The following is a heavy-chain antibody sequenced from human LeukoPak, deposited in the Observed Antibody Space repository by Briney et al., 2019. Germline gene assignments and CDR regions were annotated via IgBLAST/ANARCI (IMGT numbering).Heavy chain of an antibody. Sequence: GGSLRLSCAASGFTLSSYAMSWVRQAPGKGLELVSAISGSGGSTYYADSVKGRFTISRDNSKNTLYLQMNSLRAEDKAVYYCVKDQEVYYYGSGSYFDYWGQGTLVTVSS. V-gene: IGHV3-23*01. D-gene: IGHD3-10*01. CDR3: VKDQEVYYYGSGSYFDY. J-gene: IGHJ4*02. CDR1: GFTLSSYA. CDR2: ISGSGGST.